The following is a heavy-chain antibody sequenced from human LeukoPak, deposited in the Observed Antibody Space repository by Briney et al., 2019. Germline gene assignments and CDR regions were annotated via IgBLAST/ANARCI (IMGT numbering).Heavy chain of an antibody. V-gene: IGHV4-59*01. D-gene: IGHD6-19*01. CDR2: IYYSGST. J-gene: IGHJ4*02. Sequence: PSETLSLTCTVSGGSISSYYWSWIRQPPGKGLEWIGYIYYSGSTNYNPSLKSRVTISVDTSKNQFSLKLSSVTAADTAVYYCARDGSGWEFFDYWGQGTLVTVSS. CDR3: ARDGSGWEFFDY. CDR1: GGSISSYY.